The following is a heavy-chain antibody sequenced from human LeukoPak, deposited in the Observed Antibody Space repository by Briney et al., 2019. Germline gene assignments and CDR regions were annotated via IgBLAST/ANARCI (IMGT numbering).Heavy chain of an antibody. V-gene: IGHV4-39*01. Sequence: SETLSLTCSVSGDSIKNRDSYWGWIRQPRGKGPQWIGSIYHSGGTYFNPSLKSRVRMSVDASRNHFSLELTSVTAADTAVYYCARHAYNYGLDYFDPWGQGTLVTVSS. D-gene: IGHD5-24*01. CDR3: ARHAYNYGLDYFDP. CDR1: GDSIKNRDSY. J-gene: IGHJ5*02. CDR2: IYHSGGT.